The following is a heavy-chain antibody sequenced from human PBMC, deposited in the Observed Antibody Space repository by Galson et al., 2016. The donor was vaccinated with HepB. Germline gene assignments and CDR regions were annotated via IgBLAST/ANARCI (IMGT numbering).Heavy chain of an antibody. J-gene: IGHJ2*01. CDR1: GESFSNSY. D-gene: IGHD1-26*01. CDR2: ITRYGHS. CDR3: AKLVEGAGHWYFDI. Sequence: TLSLTCAVYGESFSNSYWSWIRQPQGKGLEWIGEITRYGHSNYNPSLKSRVSISGDTSKNQILLKMTSVTAADTALYFCAKLVEGAGHWYFDIWGRGTLVTVSS. V-gene: IGHV4-34*01.